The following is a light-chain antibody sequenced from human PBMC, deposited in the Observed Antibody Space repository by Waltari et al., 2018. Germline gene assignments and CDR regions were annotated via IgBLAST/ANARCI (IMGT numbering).Light chain of an antibody. CDR3: TSQTLDGVVL. CDR2: ALT. V-gene: IGLV2-14*01. CDR1: ASAIDDSDF. J-gene: IGLJ3*02. Sequence: QSALTQPASVSGSPGQSITISCTGIASAIDDSDFVSWYQHHQGKAPRVIIYALTNRPSGISDRFSASKSANAASLTISGLQPEDEGDYYCTSQTLDGVVLFGGGTQVTVL.